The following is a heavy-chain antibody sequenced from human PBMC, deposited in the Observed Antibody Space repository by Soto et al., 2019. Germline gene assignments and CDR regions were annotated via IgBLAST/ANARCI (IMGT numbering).Heavy chain of an antibody. Sequence: QITLKESGPTLVKPTQTLTLTCSFSGFSLSTTGVGVGWIRQSPGKALEWLAIIYWDNDKRYSPSLKSRVTITKDTSKNQLVLTETNMDPVDTGTYYCARSLWFGELHWGQGALVTVSS. V-gene: IGHV2-5*02. D-gene: IGHD3-10*01. CDR3: ARSLWFGELH. CDR1: GFSLSTTGVG. J-gene: IGHJ4*02. CDR2: IYWDNDK.